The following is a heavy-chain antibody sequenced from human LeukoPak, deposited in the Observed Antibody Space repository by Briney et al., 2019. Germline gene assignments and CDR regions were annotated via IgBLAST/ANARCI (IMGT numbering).Heavy chain of an antibody. CDR3: ARTPRYYYYGMDV. V-gene: IGHV4-59*01. J-gene: IGHJ6*02. CDR1: GGSISSYY. Sequence: TSETLSLTCTVSGGSISSYYWSWIRQPPGKGLEWIGYIYYSGSTNYNPSLKSRVTISVDTSKNQFSLKLSSVTAADTAVCYCARTPRYYYYGMDVWGQGTTVTVSS. CDR2: IYYSGST.